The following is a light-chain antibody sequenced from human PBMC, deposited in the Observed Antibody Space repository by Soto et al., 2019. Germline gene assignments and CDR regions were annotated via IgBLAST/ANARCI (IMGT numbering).Light chain of an antibody. Sequence: EIVMTQSPATLSVSPGERATFSCRASQSVSSNLAWYQQKPGQAPRLLIYGASIRATGIPARFSGSGSGTEFTLTISTLQSEDFATYYCQQLNSYPITFGQGTLLEIK. CDR3: QQLNSYPIT. CDR2: GAS. J-gene: IGKJ5*01. CDR1: QSVSSN. V-gene: IGKV3-15*01.